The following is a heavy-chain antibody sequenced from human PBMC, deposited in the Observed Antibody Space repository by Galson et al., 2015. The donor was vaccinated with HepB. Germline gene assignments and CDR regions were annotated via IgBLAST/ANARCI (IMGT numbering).Heavy chain of an antibody. J-gene: IGHJ4*02. CDR1: GFTFTRYA. D-gene: IGHD2-15*01. CDR3: AKDGVMVAANPYHLHY. Sequence: SLRLSCAASGFTFTRYAMTWVRQAPGKGLEWVSSITSSGGNTYYRDSVKGRFTISRDNSKNTLLLQLNSLRAEDTAVYYCAKDGVMVAANPYHLHYWGQGTLVTVSS. CDR2: ITSSGGNT. V-gene: IGHV3-23*01.